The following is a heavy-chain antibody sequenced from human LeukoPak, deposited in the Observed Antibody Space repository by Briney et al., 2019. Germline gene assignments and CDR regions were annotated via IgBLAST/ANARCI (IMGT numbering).Heavy chain of an antibody. CDR3: AGSRGWYGVFDY. J-gene: IGHJ4*02. Sequence: GGSLRLSCAASGFTFSSSWMHWVRRAPGKGLVWVSRINSDGSSTSYADSVKGRFTISRDNAKNTLYLEMNNLRAEDTAVYYCAGSRGWYGVFDYWGQGTLVTVSS. D-gene: IGHD6-19*01. V-gene: IGHV3-74*01. CDR2: INSDGSST. CDR1: GFTFSSSW.